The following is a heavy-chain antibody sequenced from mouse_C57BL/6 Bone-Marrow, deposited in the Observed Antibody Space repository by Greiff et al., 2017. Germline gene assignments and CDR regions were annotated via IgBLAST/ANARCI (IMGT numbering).Heavy chain of an antibody. J-gene: IGHJ4*01. Sequence: VQVVESGPELVKPGASVKISCKASGYAFSSSWMNWVKPRPGKGLEWIGRIYPGDGDTNYNGKFKGKATLTADKSSSTAYMQLSSLTSEDSAVYFCAREGLRRAMDYWGQGTSVTVSS. CDR3: AREGLRRAMDY. CDR2: IYPGDGDT. D-gene: IGHD2-4*01. V-gene: IGHV1-82*01. CDR1: GYAFSSSW.